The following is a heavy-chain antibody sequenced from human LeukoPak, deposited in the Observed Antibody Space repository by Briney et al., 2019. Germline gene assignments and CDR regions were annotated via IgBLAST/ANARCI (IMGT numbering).Heavy chain of an antibody. D-gene: IGHD6-19*01. CDR2: IRSKAYGGTT. J-gene: IGHJ6*02. CDR1: GFTFGDYA. Sequence: GGSLRLSCTASGFTFGDYAMSWFRQAPGKGLEWVGFIRSKAYGGTTEYAASVKGRFTISRDDSKSIAYLQMNGLKTEDTAVYYCTRVGIAVAGTAYYYYGMDVWGQGTTVTVSS. CDR3: TRVGIAVAGTAYYYYGMDV. V-gene: IGHV3-49*03.